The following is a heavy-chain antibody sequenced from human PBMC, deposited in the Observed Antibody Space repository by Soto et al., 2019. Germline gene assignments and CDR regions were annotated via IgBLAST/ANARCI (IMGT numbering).Heavy chain of an antibody. Sequence: ASVKVSCKASGYTFTSYGISWVRQAPGQGLEWMGWISAYNGNTNYAQKLQGRVTMTTDTSTSTAYMELRSLRSDDTAVEYCERGRRLQWQLVPYFDDWGQGTLVTVSS. D-gene: IGHD6-6*01. J-gene: IGHJ4*02. V-gene: IGHV1-18*01. CDR1: GYTFTSYG. CDR3: ERGRRLQWQLVPYFDD. CDR2: ISAYNGNT.